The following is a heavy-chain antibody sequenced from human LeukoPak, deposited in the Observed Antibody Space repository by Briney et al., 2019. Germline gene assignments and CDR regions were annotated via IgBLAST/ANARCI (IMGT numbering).Heavy chain of an antibody. D-gene: IGHD3-10*01. V-gene: IGHV1-18*01. CDR3: ARDPDFRGAQIDY. Sequence: GASVKVSCKASGYSFTSYGFTWVRQAPGQGLEWMGRISGYNGNTIYAQKLQGRVTMTTDTSTSTAYMELRSLRSDDTAVYYCARDPDFRGAQIDYWGQGTLVTVSS. CDR1: GYSFTSYG. CDR2: ISGYNGNT. J-gene: IGHJ4*02.